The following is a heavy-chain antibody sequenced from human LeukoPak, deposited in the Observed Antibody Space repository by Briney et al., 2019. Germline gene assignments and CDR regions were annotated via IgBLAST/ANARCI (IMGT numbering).Heavy chain of an antibody. D-gene: IGHD3-3*01. V-gene: IGHV4-30-4*08. CDR3: ARTPILERLGTDY. CDR2: IYYSGST. Sequence: PSETLSLTXTVSGGSISSGDYYWSCIRQPPGKGLEWIGYIYYSGSTYYNPSLKSRVTISVDTSKNQFSLKLSSVTAADTAVYYSARTPILERLGTDYWGQGTLVTVSS. CDR1: GGSISSGDYY. J-gene: IGHJ4*02.